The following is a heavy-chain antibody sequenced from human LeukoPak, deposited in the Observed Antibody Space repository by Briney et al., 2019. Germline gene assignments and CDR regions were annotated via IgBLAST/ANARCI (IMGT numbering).Heavy chain of an antibody. CDR3: ARVETWFGNDNWFDP. J-gene: IGHJ5*02. D-gene: IGHD3-10*01. CDR2: IYSGGST. V-gene: IGHV3-66*01. Sequence: GGSLRLSCAASGFTVSSNYMSWVRQAPGKGLEWVSVIYSGGSTYYADSVKGRFTISRDNSKNTLYLQMNSLRAEDTAVYYCARVETWFGNDNWFDPWGQGTLVTVSS. CDR1: GFTVSSNY.